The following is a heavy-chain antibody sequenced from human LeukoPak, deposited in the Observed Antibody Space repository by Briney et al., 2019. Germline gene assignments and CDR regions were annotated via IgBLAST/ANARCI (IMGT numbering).Heavy chain of an antibody. CDR2: ISSSSSTI. CDR1: GFTFSSYS. D-gene: IGHD6-19*01. V-gene: IGHV3-48*01. J-gene: IGHJ6*02. Sequence: PGGSLRLSCAASGFTFSSYSMTWVRQAPGKGLEWVSYISSSSSTIYYADSVKGRFTISRDNAKNSLYLQMNSLRAEDTAVYYCARAGSSGWLLYYGMDVWGQGATVTVSS. CDR3: ARAGSSGWLLYYGMDV.